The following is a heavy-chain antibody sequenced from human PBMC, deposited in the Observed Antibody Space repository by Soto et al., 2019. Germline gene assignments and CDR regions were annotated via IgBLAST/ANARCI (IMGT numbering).Heavy chain of an antibody. V-gene: IGHV3-30-3*01. CDR1: GFTFSSYA. CDR2: ISYDGSNK. CDR3: AREILVRIAVAGAFDY. J-gene: IGHJ4*02. D-gene: IGHD6-19*01. Sequence: GGSLRLSCAASGFTFSSYAMHWVRQAPGKGLEWVAVISYDGSNKYYADSVKGRFTISRDNSKNTLYLQMNSLRAEDTAVYYCAREILVRIAVAGAFDYWGQGTQVTVSS.